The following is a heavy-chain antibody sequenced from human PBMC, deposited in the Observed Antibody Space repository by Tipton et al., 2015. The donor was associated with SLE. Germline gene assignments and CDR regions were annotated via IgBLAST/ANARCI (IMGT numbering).Heavy chain of an antibody. D-gene: IGHD4-17*01. J-gene: IGHJ4*02. CDR3: AKVRKGYGDYVPFDY. CDR1: GFTFSSYW. V-gene: IGHV3-74*01. Sequence: SLRLSCAASGFTFSSYWMHWVRQAPGKGLVWVSRINSDGSSTSYADSVKGRFTISRDNAKNTLYLQMNSLRAEDTAVYYCAKVRKGYGDYVPFDYWGQGTLVTVSS. CDR2: INSDGSST.